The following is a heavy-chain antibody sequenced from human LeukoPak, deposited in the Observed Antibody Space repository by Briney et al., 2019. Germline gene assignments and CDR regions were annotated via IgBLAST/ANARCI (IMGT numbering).Heavy chain of an antibody. Sequence: ASVKVSCKASGYIVSGYYVHWVRQAPGQGLEWVGRINPTTGATNFAQKFQGRVTMTRDTSISTVYLEVSGLRSDDTAMYYCARDVSSSWYPGWFDPWGQGTQVTVSS. CDR2: INPTTGAT. CDR3: ARDVSSSWYPGWFDP. D-gene: IGHD6-13*01. J-gene: IGHJ5*02. CDR1: GYIVSGYY. V-gene: IGHV1-2*06.